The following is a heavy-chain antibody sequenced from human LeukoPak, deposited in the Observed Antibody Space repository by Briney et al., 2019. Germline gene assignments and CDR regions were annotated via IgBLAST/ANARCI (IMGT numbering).Heavy chain of an antibody. Sequence: PGGSLRLSCAASGFTFSNYEFNWVRQAPGKGLEWVSYISSSGRNIYYADSVKGRFTISRDNAKNSLYLQMDSLRAEDTADYYCARDLVQLWSKDFWGQGTLVTVSS. CDR2: ISSSGRNI. CDR1: GFTFSNYE. D-gene: IGHD5-18*01. J-gene: IGHJ4*02. V-gene: IGHV3-48*03. CDR3: ARDLVQLWSKDF.